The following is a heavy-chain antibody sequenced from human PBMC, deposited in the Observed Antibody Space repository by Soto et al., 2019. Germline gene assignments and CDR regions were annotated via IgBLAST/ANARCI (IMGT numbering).Heavy chain of an antibody. V-gene: IGHV4-31*03. CDR2: IYYSGST. D-gene: IGHD3-3*01. CDR1: GGSISSGDYY. CDR3: ARWWSGSRQGFDP. Sequence: QVQLQESGPGLVKPSQTLSLTCTVSGGSISSGDYYWSWIRQHPGKGLEWIGYIYYSGSTYYNPSLKSRVTISVDTSQNQFSLKLSSVTAADTAVYYCARWWSGSRQGFDPWGQGTRVTVSS. J-gene: IGHJ5*02.